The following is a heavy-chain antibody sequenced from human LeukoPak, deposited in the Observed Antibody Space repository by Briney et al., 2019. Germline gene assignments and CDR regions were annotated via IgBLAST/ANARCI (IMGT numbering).Heavy chain of an antibody. Sequence: GGSLRLSCAASGFIFDTYAMHWVRQAPGKGLEWVSLIYSGGSTNYPDSVRGRFTISRDNSKNTLYLQMNSLRVEDTAVYYWASGRGFYWGQGTLVTVSS. CDR1: GFIFDTYA. CDR2: IYSGGST. D-gene: IGHD1-26*01. V-gene: IGHV3-53*01. J-gene: IGHJ4*02. CDR3: ASGRGFY.